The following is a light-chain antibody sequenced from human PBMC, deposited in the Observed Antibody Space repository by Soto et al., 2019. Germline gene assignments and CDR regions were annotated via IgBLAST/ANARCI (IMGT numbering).Light chain of an antibody. CDR2: EVS. CDR1: SSDVGGYNY. Sequence: QSVLTQPASVSGSPGQSITVSCTGTSSDVGGYNYVSWYQQHPGKAPKLMIYEVSNRPSGVSNRFSGSKSGNTASLTISGLQAEDEADYYRSSYTSSSTLESVFGTGTKVTVL. CDR3: SSYTSSSTLESV. J-gene: IGLJ1*01. V-gene: IGLV2-14*01.